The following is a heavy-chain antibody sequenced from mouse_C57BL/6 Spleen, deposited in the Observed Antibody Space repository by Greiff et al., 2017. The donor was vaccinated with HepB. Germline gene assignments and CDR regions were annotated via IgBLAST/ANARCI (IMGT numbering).Heavy chain of an antibody. CDR2: LDPSDSYT. Sequence: QVQLQQPGAELVKPGASVKLSCKASGYTFTSYWMQWVKQRPGQGLEWIGELDPSDSYTNYNQKFKGKATLTVDTSSSTAYMQLSSLTSEDSAVYYCASRANYDYGVDDWGQGTTLTVSS. V-gene: IGHV1-50*01. CDR1: GYTFTSYW. D-gene: IGHD2-4*01. CDR3: ASRANYDYGVDD. J-gene: IGHJ2*01.